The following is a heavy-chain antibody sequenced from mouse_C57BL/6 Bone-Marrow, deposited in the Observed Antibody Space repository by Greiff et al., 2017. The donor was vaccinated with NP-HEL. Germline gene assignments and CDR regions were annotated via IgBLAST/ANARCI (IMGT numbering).Heavy chain of an antibody. CDR1: GYTFTDYY. V-gene: IGHV1-76*01. CDR2: LYPGSGNT. J-gene: IGHJ3*01. CDR3: ARRGRGAWFAY. Sequence: QVQLQQSGAELVRPGASVKLSCKASGYTFTDYYIHWVKQRPGQGLAWIARLYPGSGNTYYNEKFKGKATLTAEKSSSTAYMQLSSLTSEDSAVYFCARRGRGAWFAYWGQGTLVTVSA. D-gene: IGHD3-3*01.